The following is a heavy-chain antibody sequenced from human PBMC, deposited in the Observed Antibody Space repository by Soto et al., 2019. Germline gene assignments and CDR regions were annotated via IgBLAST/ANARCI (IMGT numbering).Heavy chain of an antibody. CDR3: AREDGYCSSTSCYRYYYYYGMDV. Sequence: GGSLRLSWAASGFAFSSYSMSWVRQAPGKGLEWVSSISSSSSYTNYADSVKGRFTISRDNAKNSLYLQMNSLRAEDTAVYYCAREDGYCSSTSCYRYYYYYGMDVWGQGTTVTVSS. CDR2: ISSSSSYT. V-gene: IGHV3-21*01. D-gene: IGHD2-2*03. J-gene: IGHJ6*02. CDR1: GFAFSSYS.